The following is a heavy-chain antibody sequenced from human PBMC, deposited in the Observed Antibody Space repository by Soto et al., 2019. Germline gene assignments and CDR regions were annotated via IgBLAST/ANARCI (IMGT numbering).Heavy chain of an antibody. D-gene: IGHD6-13*01. CDR1: GGSISSGGYY. CDR2: IYYSGST. J-gene: IGHJ5*02. V-gene: IGHV4-31*03. CDR3: ARGAHYSSPFRWFDP. Sequence: QVQLQESGPGLVKPSQTLSLTCTVSGGSISSGGYYWSWIRQHPGKGLEWIGYIYYSGSTYYNPSRESRVTISVDTSKNQFSLKLSSVTAADTAVYYCARGAHYSSPFRWFDPWGQGTLVTVSS.